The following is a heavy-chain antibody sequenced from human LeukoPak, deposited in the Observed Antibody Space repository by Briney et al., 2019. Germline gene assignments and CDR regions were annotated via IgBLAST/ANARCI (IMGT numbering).Heavy chain of an antibody. Sequence: SETLSLTCTVSGGSISSSSYYWGWIRQPPGKGLEWIGIIYYSGSTYYNPSLKSRLTISVDTSKNQFSLKLSSVTATHTAVYYCARRGYCSSTSCYEYWFDPWGQGTLVTVSS. D-gene: IGHD2-2*01. V-gene: IGHV4-39*01. CDR2: IYYSGST. CDR1: GGSISSSSYY. J-gene: IGHJ5*02. CDR3: ARRGYCSSTSCYEYWFDP.